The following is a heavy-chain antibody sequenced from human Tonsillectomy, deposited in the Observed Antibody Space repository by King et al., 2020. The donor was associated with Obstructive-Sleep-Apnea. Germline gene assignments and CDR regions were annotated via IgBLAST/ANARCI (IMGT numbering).Heavy chain of an antibody. CDR2: LYPGDSDT. V-gene: IGHV5-51*01. D-gene: IGHD6-13*01. J-gene: IGHJ6*02. CDR3: ARAGHSPTYYSGMDV. Sequence: QLVQSGAEVKKPGESLKISCKVSGYSFPNYWIGWVRQMPGKGLEWMGILYPGDSDTRYSPSFQGRVTISADKSISTAYLQWSSLKASDTAIYYCARAGHSPTYYSGMDVWGQGTTVTVSS. CDR1: GYSFPNYW.